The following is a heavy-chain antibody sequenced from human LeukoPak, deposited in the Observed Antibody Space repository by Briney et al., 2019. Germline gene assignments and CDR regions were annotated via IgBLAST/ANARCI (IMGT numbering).Heavy chain of an antibody. D-gene: IGHD6-13*01. J-gene: IGHJ4*02. CDR3: AKARIAAAAYYFDY. V-gene: IGHV3-30-3*01. CDR2: ISYDGSNK. CDR1: GFTFSSYA. Sequence: GGSLRLSCAASGFTFSSYAMHWVRQAPGKGLEWVAVISYDGSNKYYADSVKGRFTISRDSSKNTLYLQMNSLRAEDTAVYYCAKARIAAAAYYFDYWGQGTLVTVSS.